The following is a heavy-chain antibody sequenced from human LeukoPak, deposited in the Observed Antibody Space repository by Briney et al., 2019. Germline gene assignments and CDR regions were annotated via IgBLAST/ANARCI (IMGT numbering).Heavy chain of an antibody. V-gene: IGHV3-21*01. J-gene: IGHJ2*01. CDR1: GFTFNSYS. CDR2: ISSSSSYI. CDR3: ARFGGTVTSYYWYFDL. D-gene: IGHD4-17*01. Sequence: GGSLRLSCAASGFTFNSYSMNWVRQAPGKGLEWVSSISSSSSYIYYADSVKGRLTISRDNAKNSLYLQMNSLRAEDTGVYYCARFGGTVTSYYWYFDLWGRGTLVTVSS.